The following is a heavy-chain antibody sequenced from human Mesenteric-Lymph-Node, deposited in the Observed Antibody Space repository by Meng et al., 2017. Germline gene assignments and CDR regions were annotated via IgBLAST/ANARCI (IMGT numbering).Heavy chain of an antibody. CDR3: ARDRKHYGERGWFDP. V-gene: IGHV4-30-4*01. CDR2: IYYSGST. J-gene: IGHJ5*02. Sequence: QVQLQESRPDLVHPSQTLSLTCTVSGGSISSGDYYWSWIRQPPGKGLEWIGYIYYSGSTYSNASLKSRVTISIDRSKNQFSLKLSSVTAADTAVYYCARDRKHYGERGWFDPWGQGTLVTVSS. CDR1: GGSISSGDYY. D-gene: IGHD4-17*01.